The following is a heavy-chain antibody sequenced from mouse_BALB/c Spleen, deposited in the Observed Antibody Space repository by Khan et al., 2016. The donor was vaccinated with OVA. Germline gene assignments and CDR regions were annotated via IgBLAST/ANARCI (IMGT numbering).Heavy chain of an antibody. Sequence: VQLKQSGAELVRPGALVKLSCKASGFNIKDYYMLWVKQRPEQGLEWIGWIDPENGNTIYDPKFQGKASITADTSSNTAYLQLSSLTSEDPAVDYCARRGYGNYWFAYWGQGTLVTVSA. CDR2: IDPENGNT. D-gene: IGHD2-1*01. J-gene: IGHJ3*01. CDR1: GFNIKDYY. CDR3: ARRGYGNYWFAY. V-gene: IGHV14-1*02.